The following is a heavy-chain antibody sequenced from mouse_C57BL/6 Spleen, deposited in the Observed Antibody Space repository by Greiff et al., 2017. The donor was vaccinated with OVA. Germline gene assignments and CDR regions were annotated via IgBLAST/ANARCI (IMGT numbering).Heavy chain of an antibody. CDR3: ARADYYGSSLWYFDV. D-gene: IGHD1-1*01. V-gene: IGHV1-64*01. Sequence: QVQLKQPGAELVKPGASVKLSCKASGYTFTSYWMHWVKQRPGQGLEWIGMIHPNSGSTNYNEKFKSKATLTVDKSSSTAYMQLSSLTSEDSAVYYCARADYYGSSLWYFDVWGTGTTVTVSS. J-gene: IGHJ1*03. CDR2: IHPNSGST. CDR1: GYTFTSYW.